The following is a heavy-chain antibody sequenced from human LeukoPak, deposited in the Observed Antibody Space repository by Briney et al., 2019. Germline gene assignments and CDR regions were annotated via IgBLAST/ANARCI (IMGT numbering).Heavy chain of an antibody. Sequence: SETLSLTCAVYGGSFSGYYWSWIRQPPGKGLEWIGEINHSGSTNYNPSLKSRVTLSVDTSKNQFSLKLSSVTAADTAVYYCARGRGYSSSWYSYYYYYMDVWGKGTTVTVSS. CDR1: GGSFSGYY. CDR3: ARGRGYSSSWYSYYYYYMDV. D-gene: IGHD6-13*01. V-gene: IGHV4-34*01. J-gene: IGHJ6*03. CDR2: INHSGST.